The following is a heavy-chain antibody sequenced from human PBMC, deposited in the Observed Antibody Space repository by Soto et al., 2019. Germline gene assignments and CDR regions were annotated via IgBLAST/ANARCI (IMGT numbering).Heavy chain of an antibody. CDR2: IYSSENT. V-gene: IGHV4-39*01. CDR3: ARGEQQYWFDP. Sequence: PSETLSLTCTVSGGSVSSSSYSWGWIRQSPGKGLEWIGTIYSSENTYYNASLLSRVTISVDTSKNQFSLKLSSVTAADTAVYYCARGEQQYWFDPWGQGTLVTVSS. CDR1: GGSVSSSSYS. J-gene: IGHJ5*02. D-gene: IGHD6-13*01.